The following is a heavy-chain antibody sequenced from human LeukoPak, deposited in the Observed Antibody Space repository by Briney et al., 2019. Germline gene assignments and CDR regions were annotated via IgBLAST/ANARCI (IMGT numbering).Heavy chain of an antibody. V-gene: IGHV3-23*01. J-gene: IGHJ4*02. CDR3: AKEPTTTDFWSGYSYYFDY. Sequence: QSGGSLRLSCAASGFTFSSYAMSWVRQAPGKGLEWVSAISGSGGSTYYADSVKGRFTISRDNSKNTLYLQMNSLRAEDTAVYYCAKEPTTTDFWSGYSYYFDYWGQGTLVTVSS. CDR1: GFTFSSYA. D-gene: IGHD3-3*01. CDR2: ISGSGGST.